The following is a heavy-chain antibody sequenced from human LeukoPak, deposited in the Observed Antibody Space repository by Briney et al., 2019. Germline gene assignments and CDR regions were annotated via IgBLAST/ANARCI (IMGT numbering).Heavy chain of an antibody. D-gene: IGHD2-15*01. CDR1: GFTFSRYG. V-gene: IGHV3-30*18. CDR2: ISYDGSKE. CDR3: AKAAAMVVATYWYFDL. Sequence: GGSLRLSCAASGFTFSRYGIHWVRQAPGKGLEWVAVISYDGSKEYYADSVKGRFTISRDNSNNILHLQMNSLSPEDTAVYYCAKAAAMVVATYWYFDLWGRGTLVTVSS. J-gene: IGHJ2*01.